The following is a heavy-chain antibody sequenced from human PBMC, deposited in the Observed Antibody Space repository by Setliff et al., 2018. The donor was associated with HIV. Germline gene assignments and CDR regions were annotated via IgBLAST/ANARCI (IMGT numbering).Heavy chain of an antibody. D-gene: IGHD1-26*01. CDR3: ASGSPFDGFDM. CDR1: GGSMSTHY. CDR2: IYTTGST. Sequence: SETLSLTCTVSGGSMSTHYWSWIRQTPGKGLEWIGHIYTTGSTHYNPSLRSRVTISIDASKSHFSLRLKSVTAADTALYYCASGSPFDGFDMWGQGTMVTVSS. J-gene: IGHJ3*02. V-gene: IGHV4-59*11.